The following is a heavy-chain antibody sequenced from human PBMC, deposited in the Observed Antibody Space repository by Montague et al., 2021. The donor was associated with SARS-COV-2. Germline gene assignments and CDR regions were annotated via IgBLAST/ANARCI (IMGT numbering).Heavy chain of an antibody. CDR3: ARQYYDSSGEDAFDI. D-gene: IGHD3-22*01. J-gene: IGHJ3*02. V-gene: IGHV4-59*08. Sequence: NPSLKSRVTISVDTSKNQFSLKLSSVTAADTAVYYCARQYYDSSGEDAFDIWGQGTGVTVSS.